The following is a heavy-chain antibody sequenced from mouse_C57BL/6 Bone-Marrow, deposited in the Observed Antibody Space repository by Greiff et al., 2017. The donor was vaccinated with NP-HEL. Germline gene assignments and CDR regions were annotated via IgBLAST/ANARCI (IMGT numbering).Heavy chain of an antibody. CDR2: IHPNSGST. CDR1: GYTFTSYW. V-gene: IGHV1-64*01. D-gene: IGHD3-2*02. J-gene: IGHJ2*01. Sequence: VQRVESGAELVKPGASVKLSCKASGYTFTSYWMHWVKQRPGQGLEWIGMIHPNSGSTNYNEKFKSKATLTLDKSSSTAYMQLSSLTSEDSAVYYCASQTAQATRYFDYWGQGTTLTVSS. CDR3: ASQTAQATRYFDY.